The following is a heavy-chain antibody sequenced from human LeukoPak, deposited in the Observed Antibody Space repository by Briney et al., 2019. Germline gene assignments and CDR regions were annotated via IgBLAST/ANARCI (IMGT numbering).Heavy chain of an antibody. CDR2: TYYRSKWYN. CDR1: GDSVSSNSAA. Sequence: SQTLSLTCAISGDSVSSNSAAWNWTRQSPSRGLEWLGRTYYRSKWYNDYAVSVRSRITINPDTSKNQFSLQLNSVTPEDTAVYYCARGEMATILRRFENWFDPWGQGTLVTVSS. J-gene: IGHJ5*02. CDR3: ARGEMATILRRFENWFDP. D-gene: IGHD5-24*01. V-gene: IGHV6-1*01.